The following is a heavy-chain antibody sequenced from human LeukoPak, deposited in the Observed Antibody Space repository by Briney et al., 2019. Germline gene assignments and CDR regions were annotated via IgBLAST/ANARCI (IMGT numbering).Heavy chain of an antibody. Sequence: SETLSLTCTVSGGSISSNSYYWGWIRQPPGKGLEWIGNIYYSGSTYYNPSLKSRVTISVDTSNNQFFLRLSSVSAVDTAVYYCAGGPPDRADIWGQGTMVTVSS. V-gene: IGHV4-39*07. CDR3: AGGPPDRADI. CDR1: GGSISSNSYY. J-gene: IGHJ3*02. CDR2: IYYSGST. D-gene: IGHD3-16*02.